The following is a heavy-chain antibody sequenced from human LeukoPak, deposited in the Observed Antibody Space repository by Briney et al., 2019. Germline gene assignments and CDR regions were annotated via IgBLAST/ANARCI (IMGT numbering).Heavy chain of an antibody. V-gene: IGHV3-9*01. J-gene: IGHJ3*02. D-gene: IGHD2-2*01. CDR2: ISWNSGSI. Sequence: GRSLRLSCAASGFTFDDYAMHWVRQAPGKGLEWVSGISWNSGSIGYADSVKGRFTISRDNAKNSLYLQMNSLRAEDTALYHCARSGTFRLVVPAADAFDIRGQGTMVTVSS. CDR1: GFTFDDYA. CDR3: ARSGTFRLVVPAADAFDI.